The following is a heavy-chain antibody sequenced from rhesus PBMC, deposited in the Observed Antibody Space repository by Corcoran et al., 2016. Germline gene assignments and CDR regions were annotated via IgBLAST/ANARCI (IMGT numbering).Heavy chain of an antibody. Sequence: QVQLQESGPAVVKPSETLSLTCAVSGGSISSSNWWSWIRQSPGKGLEWIGGIYGSGGSTEYNPSLQSRVTISIDTSKNQFSLKLSSVTAAATAVYYCARRAIAAADFDYWGQGVLVTVSS. J-gene: IGHJ4*01. CDR1: GGSISSSNW. V-gene: IGHV4-93*02. D-gene: IGHD6-25*01. CDR2: IYGSGGST. CDR3: ARRAIAAADFDY.